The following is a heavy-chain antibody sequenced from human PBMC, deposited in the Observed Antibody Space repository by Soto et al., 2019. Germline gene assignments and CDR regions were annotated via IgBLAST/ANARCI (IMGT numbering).Heavy chain of an antibody. V-gene: IGHV3-7*05. CDR1: GFTFSTYW. Sequence: GGSLRLSCAASGFTFSTYWMSWVRQAPGKGLEWVANIKQDGSEKHYVDSVKGRFTISRDNAKNSLYLQMNSLRVEDTAVYYCARDAGINYGMDVCGQGTTVTVSS. J-gene: IGHJ6*02. CDR2: IKQDGSEK. CDR3: ARDAGINYGMDV.